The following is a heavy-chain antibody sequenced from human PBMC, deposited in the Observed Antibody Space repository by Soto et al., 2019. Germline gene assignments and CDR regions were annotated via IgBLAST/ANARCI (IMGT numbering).Heavy chain of an antibody. D-gene: IGHD3-9*01. Sequence: PSETLSLTCTVSGGSISSSSYYWGWIRQPPGKGLEWIGSIYYSGSTYYNPSLKSRVTISVDTSKNQFSLKLSSVTAADTAVYYCARQAYDILTGYLYYYYYYMDVWGKGTTVTVSS. CDR1: GGSISSSSYY. V-gene: IGHV4-39*01. J-gene: IGHJ6*03. CDR3: ARQAYDILTGYLYYYYYYMDV. CDR2: IYYSGST.